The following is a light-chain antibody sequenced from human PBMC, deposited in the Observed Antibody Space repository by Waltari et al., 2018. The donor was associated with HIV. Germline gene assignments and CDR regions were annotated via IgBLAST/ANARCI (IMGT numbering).Light chain of an antibody. Sequence: DIQMTQSPSSLSASVGARVTITCQASQDIKNYLNWYQQKLGKAPKLLIYDASNLETGVPSRFSGSGSGTDFSFTISSLQPEDIGAYYCQQYDYPPLTFGGGTKVEIK. J-gene: IGKJ4*01. CDR2: DAS. CDR3: QQYDYPPLT. CDR1: QDIKNY. V-gene: IGKV1-33*01.